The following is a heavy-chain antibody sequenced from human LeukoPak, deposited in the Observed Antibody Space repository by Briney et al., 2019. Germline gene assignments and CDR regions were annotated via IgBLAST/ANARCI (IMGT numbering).Heavy chain of an antibody. CDR3: ARDESYGDYNNWFDP. Sequence: ASVKVSCKASGYTFTSYGISWVRQAPGQGLEWMGWIGAYNGNTNYAQKLQGRVTMTTDTSTSTAYMELRSLRSDDTAVYYCARDESYGDYNNWFDPWGQGTLVTVSS. CDR1: GYTFTSYG. J-gene: IGHJ5*02. V-gene: IGHV1-18*01. D-gene: IGHD4-17*01. CDR2: IGAYNGNT.